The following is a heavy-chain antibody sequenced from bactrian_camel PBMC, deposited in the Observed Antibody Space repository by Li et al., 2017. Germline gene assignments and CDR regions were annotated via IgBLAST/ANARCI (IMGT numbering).Heavy chain of an antibody. CDR1: GNGDGSGYWC. CDR3: AVYDAYTGRCSFREDVYDY. CDR2: IWSGDGSA. Sequence: HVQLVESGGGSVQVGGSLTLSCTVSGNGDGSGYWCTGWFRQAPGQEREGVAAIWSGDGSAIVTDSAKGRFTISQDNASKTVVLQMNSLKPEDTAMYHCAVYDAYTGRCSFREDVYDYWGRGTQVTVS. J-gene: IGHJ4*01. D-gene: IGHD1*01. V-gene: IGHV3S63*01.